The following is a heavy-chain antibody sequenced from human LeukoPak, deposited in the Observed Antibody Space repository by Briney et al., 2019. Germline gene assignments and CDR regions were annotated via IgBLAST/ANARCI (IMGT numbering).Heavy chain of an antibody. J-gene: IGHJ4*02. CDR3: ARARRGRFDY. D-gene: IGHD3-10*01. CDR1: GGSISSGGYY. CDR2: IYYSGST. Sequence: SETLSLTCTVSGGSISSGGYYWSWIRQRPGKGLEWIGYIYYSGSTYYNPSLKSRVTISVDTSKNQFSLRLSSVTAADTAVYYCARARRGRFDYWGQGTLVTVSS. V-gene: IGHV4-31*03.